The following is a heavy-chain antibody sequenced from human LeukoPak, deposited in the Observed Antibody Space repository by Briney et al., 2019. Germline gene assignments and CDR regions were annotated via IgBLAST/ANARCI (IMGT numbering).Heavy chain of an antibody. V-gene: IGHV4-61*02. CDR2: IYTSGST. CDR1: GGSISSGSYY. CDR3: ARDLPIVGATSGWFDP. Sequence: SQTLSLTCTVSGGSISSGSYYWGWIRQPAGKGLEWIGRIYTSGSTNYNPSLKSPVTISVATSKNQFSLKLSSVTAADTAVYYCARDLPIVGATSGWFDPWGQGTLVTVSS. D-gene: IGHD1-26*01. J-gene: IGHJ5*02.